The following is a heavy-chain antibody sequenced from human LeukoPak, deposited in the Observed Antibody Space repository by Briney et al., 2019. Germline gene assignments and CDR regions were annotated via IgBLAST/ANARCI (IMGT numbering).Heavy chain of an antibody. Sequence: PGGSLRLSCAASGFTFSSYSMTWVRQAPGKGLEWVSSISSSSSYIYYADSVKGRFTISRDDAKNSLFLQMNSLRADDTAVYYCARDLFCSYGVCPVWGQGTTVTVSS. CDR2: ISSSSSYI. J-gene: IGHJ6*02. CDR1: GFTFSSYS. D-gene: IGHD2-8*01. CDR3: ARDLFCSYGVCPV. V-gene: IGHV3-21*01.